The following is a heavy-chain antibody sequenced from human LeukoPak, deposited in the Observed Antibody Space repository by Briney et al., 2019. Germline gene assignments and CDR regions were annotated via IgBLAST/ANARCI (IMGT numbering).Heavy chain of an antibody. J-gene: IGHJ3*02. CDR1: GYTFTSYG. D-gene: IGHD2-8*01. CDR2: ISAYNGNT. Sequence: ASVRVSCKASGYTFTSYGISWVRQAPGQGLEWMGWISAYNGNTNYAQKFQGRVTMTRDMSTSTVYMELSSLRSEDTAIYYCARRYCTNGVCYDDRGAFDIWGQGTMLTVSS. CDR3: ARRYCTNGVCYDDRGAFDI. V-gene: IGHV1-18*01.